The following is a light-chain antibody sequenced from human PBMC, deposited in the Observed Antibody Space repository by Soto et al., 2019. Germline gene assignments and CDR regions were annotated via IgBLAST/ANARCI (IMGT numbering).Light chain of an antibody. CDR2: KAS. J-gene: IGKJ1*01. V-gene: IGKV1-5*03. Sequence: DIQMTQSPSTLSASVGDRVTITCRASQSISSWLAWYQQKPGKAPKLLIYKASSLESGVPSRFSGSGSGTEFTLTISSLQPDYFATYYCQEYNSYPWTFGQGTKVESK. CDR3: QEYNSYPWT. CDR1: QSISSW.